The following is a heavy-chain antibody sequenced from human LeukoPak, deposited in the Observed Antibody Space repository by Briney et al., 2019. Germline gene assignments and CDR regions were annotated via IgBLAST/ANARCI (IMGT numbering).Heavy chain of an antibody. CDR3: ARGRYSGTTYYFDY. CDR1: GFTFSNYN. J-gene: IGHJ4*02. Sequence: GGSLRLSCAASGFTFSNYNFYWVRQAPGKGLEWVANIKKDGSETYYVDSVKGRFTISRDNAKNSLYLQMNSLRAEDTAMYYCARGRYSGTTYYFDYWSQGTLVTVSS. CDR2: IKKDGSET. D-gene: IGHD5-12*01. V-gene: IGHV3-7*03.